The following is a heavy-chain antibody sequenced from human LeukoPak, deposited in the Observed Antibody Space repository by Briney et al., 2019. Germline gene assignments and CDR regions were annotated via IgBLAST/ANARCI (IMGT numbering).Heavy chain of an antibody. V-gene: IGHV4-59*12. CDR3: ARVLYYYDSSGWWALDY. D-gene: IGHD3-22*01. Sequence: SETLSLTCTVSGGSISVYYWSWIRQPPGKGLEWIGYFSNSGTNNYNPSLKGRVTMSVDTSTNQFSLKLSSVTAADTAVYYCARVLYYYDSSGWWALDYWGQGTLVTVSS. J-gene: IGHJ4*02. CDR2: FSNSGTN. CDR1: GGSISVYY.